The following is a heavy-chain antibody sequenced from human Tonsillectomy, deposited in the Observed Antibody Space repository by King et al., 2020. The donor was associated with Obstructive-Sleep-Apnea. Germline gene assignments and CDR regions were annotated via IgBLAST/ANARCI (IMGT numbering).Heavy chain of an antibody. CDR1: GFTVSRNY. CDR2: IYSGGST. V-gene: IGHV3-66*01. J-gene: IGHJ4*02. Sequence: VQLVESGGGLVQPGGSLRLSCAASGFTVSRNYMTWVRQAPGKGLEWVSVIYSGGSTNYADSLKGRFPISRDNSKNTRYLQMNSLRAEDTAAYFCAKGDSSGWSYFDYWGQGTPVTVSS. CDR3: AKGDSSGWSYFDY. D-gene: IGHD6-19*01.